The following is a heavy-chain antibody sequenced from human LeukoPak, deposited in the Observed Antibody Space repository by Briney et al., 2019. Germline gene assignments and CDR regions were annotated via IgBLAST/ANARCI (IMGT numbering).Heavy chain of an antibody. CDR2: ISGSGVNT. J-gene: IGHJ4*02. Sequence: GGSLRLSCAASGFIFSNYGMNWVRQAPGKGLEWVSAISGSGVNTKYADSVRGRFSSSRDNSKNTLYLHIDSLRAEDTAVYYCAKFVKPGIAVAALGYWGQGTLVTVSS. CDR3: AKFVKPGIAVAALGY. D-gene: IGHD6-19*01. V-gene: IGHV3-23*01. CDR1: GFIFSNYG.